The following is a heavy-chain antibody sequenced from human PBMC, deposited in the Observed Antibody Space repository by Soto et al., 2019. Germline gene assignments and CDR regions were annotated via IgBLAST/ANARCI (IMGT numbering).Heavy chain of an antibody. J-gene: IGHJ4*02. CDR2: IIPIFGTA. V-gene: IGHV1-69*13. Sequence: ASVKVSCKASGGTFSSYAISWVRQAPGQGLEWMGGIIPIFGTANYAQKFQGRVTITADESTSTAYMELSSLRSEDTAVYYCARVPRYYYDSSGYPEHRYYFDYWGQGTLVTVSS. CDR1: GGTFSSYA. D-gene: IGHD3-22*01. CDR3: ARVPRYYYDSSGYPEHRYYFDY.